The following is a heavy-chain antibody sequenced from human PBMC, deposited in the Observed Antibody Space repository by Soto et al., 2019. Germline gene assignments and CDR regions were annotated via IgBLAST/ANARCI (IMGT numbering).Heavy chain of an antibody. J-gene: IGHJ4*02. CDR2: IYYSGST. Sequence: QVQLQESGPGLVKPSQTLSLTCTVSGGSISSGGYYWSWIRQHPGKGLEWIGYIYYSGSTYYNPSLKSRVTMSVDTSKNQFSLKLSSVTAADTAVYYCAKYYDSSGYKYRAGDYFDYWGQGTLVTVSS. D-gene: IGHD3-22*01. CDR3: AKYYDSSGYKYRAGDYFDY. CDR1: GGSISSGGYY. V-gene: IGHV4-31*03.